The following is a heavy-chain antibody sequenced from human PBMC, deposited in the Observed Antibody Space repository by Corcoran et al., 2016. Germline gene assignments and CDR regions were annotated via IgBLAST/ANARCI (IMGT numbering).Heavy chain of an antibody. Sequence: QVQLVQSGAEVKKPGASVKVSCKASGYTFTSYAMHWVRQAPGQRLEWMGWINAGNGNTKYSQKFQGRVTITRDTSASTAYMELSSLRSEDTAVYYCARDENRNFDYWGQGTLVTVSS. CDR2: INAGNGNT. D-gene: IGHD3-10*02. V-gene: IGHV1-3*01. J-gene: IGHJ4*02. CDR3: ARDENRNFDY. CDR1: GYTFTSYA.